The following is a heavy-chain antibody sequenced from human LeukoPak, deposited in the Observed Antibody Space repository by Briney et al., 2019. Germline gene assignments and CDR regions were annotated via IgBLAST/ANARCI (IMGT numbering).Heavy chain of an antibody. CDR2: IYPGDSDT. V-gene: IGHV5-51*01. CDR1: GYSFTSYW. D-gene: IGHD3-22*01. Sequence: GESLKISCKGSGYSFTSYWIGWVRQMPGKGLEWMGIIYPGDSDTRYSPSFQGQVTISADKSISTAYLQWSSLKASDTAMYYCARLGHCYDSSGHWFDYWGQGTLVTVSS. J-gene: IGHJ4*02. CDR3: ARLGHCYDSSGHWFDY.